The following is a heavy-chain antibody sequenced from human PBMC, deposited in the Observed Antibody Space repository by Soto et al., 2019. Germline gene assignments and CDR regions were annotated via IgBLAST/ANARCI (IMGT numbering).Heavy chain of an antibody. CDR1: GGSISSSSYY. V-gene: IGHV4-39*07. CDR2: VHYSGST. J-gene: IGHJ4*02. D-gene: IGHD2-8*02. CDR3: ARDKITGLFDY. Sequence: PSETLSLTCTVSGGSISSSSYYWGWIRQPPGKGLEWIGNVHYSGSTSYNPSLKSRVTISVDTSKNQFSLKLTSVTAADTAVYYCARDKITGLFDYWGQGTLVTVSS.